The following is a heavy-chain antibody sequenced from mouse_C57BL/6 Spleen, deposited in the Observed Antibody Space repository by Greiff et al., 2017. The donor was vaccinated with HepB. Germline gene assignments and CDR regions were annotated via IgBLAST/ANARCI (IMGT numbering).Heavy chain of an antibody. CDR1: GYTFTSYW. CDR3: ARSTTTVVGKAWFAY. CDR2: IHPNSGST. V-gene: IGHV1-64*01. D-gene: IGHD1-1*01. Sequence: VQLQQPGAELVKPGASVKLSCKASGYTFTSYWMHWVKQRPGQGLEWIGMIHPNSGSTNYNEKFKSKATLTVDKSSSTAYMQLSSLTSEDSAVYYCARSTTTVVGKAWFAYWGQGTLVTVSA. J-gene: IGHJ3*01.